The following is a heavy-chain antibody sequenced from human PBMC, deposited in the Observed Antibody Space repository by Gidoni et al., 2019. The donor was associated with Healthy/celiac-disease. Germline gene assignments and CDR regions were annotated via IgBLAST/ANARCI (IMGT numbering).Heavy chain of an antibody. V-gene: IGHV3-30*04. Sequence: QVQLVESGGGVVQPGRSLRLSCAASGFTFSSYARHWVRQAPGKGLEWVAVISYDGSNKYYADSVKGRFTISRDNSKNTLYLQMNSLRAEDTAVYYCARAGYYDSSGYYFIDYWGQGTLVTVSS. CDR2: ISYDGSNK. CDR1: GFTFSSYA. CDR3: ARAGYYDSSGYYFIDY. D-gene: IGHD3-22*01. J-gene: IGHJ4*02.